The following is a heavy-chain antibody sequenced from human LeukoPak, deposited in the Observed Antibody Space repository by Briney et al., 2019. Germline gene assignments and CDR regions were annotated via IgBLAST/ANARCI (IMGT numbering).Heavy chain of an antibody. V-gene: IGHV4-34*01. Sequence: SETLSLTCAVYGGSFSGYYWSWIRQPPGKGLEWIGEINHSGSTNYNPSLKSRVTISVDTSKNQFSLKLSSVTAADTAVYYCARKQLRYCSSTSCLAPYFDYWGQGTLVTVSS. CDR3: ARKQLRYCSSTSCLAPYFDY. CDR1: GGSFSGYY. D-gene: IGHD2-2*01. CDR2: INHSGST. J-gene: IGHJ4*02.